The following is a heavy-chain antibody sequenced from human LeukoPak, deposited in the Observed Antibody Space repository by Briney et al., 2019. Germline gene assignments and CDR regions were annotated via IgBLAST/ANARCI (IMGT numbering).Heavy chain of an antibody. CDR1: GFTFSSYW. Sequence: GGSLRLSCAASGFTFSSYWMHWVRQAPGKGLVWVSRINSDGSSTSYADSVKGRFTISRDNAKNTLYLQMNSLRAEDTAVYYCAKDSNLYSSGWYVYDYFDYWGQGTLVTVSS. CDR3: AKDSNLYSSGWYVYDYFDY. D-gene: IGHD6-19*01. V-gene: IGHV3-74*01. J-gene: IGHJ4*02. CDR2: INSDGSST.